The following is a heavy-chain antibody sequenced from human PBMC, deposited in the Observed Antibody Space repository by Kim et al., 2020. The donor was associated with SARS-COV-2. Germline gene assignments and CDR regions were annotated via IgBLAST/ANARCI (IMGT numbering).Heavy chain of an antibody. Sequence: GGSLRLSCAASGFTFSSYGMHWVRQAPGKGLEWVAVISYDGSNKYYADSVKGRFTISRDNSKNTLYLQMNSLRAEDTAVYYCARVEGVGGELRAFDIWGQGTMVTVSS. CDR3: ARVEGVGGELRAFDI. J-gene: IGHJ3*02. D-gene: IGHD3-10*01. CDR2: ISYDGSNK. V-gene: IGHV3-33*05. CDR1: GFTFSSYG.